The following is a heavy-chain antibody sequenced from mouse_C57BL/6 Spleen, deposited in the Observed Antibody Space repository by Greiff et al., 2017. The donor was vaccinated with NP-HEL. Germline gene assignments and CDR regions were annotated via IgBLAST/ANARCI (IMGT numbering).Heavy chain of an antibody. Sequence: QVQLKESGPGLVQPSQSLSITCTVSGFSLTSYGVHWVRQSPGKGLEWLGVIWSGGSTDYNAAFISRLSISKDNSKSQVFFKMNSLQADDTAIYYCAPTTVVARGYAMDYWGQGTSVTVSS. J-gene: IGHJ4*01. V-gene: IGHV2-2*01. CDR2: IWSGGST. D-gene: IGHD1-1*01. CDR1: GFSLTSYG. CDR3: APTTVVARGYAMDY.